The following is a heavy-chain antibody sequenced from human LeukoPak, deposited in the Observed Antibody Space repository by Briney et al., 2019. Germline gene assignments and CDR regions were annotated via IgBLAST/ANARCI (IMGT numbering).Heavy chain of an antibody. J-gene: IGHJ4*02. V-gene: IGHV1-46*03. CDR2: INPSGGST. CDR3: AREKGPWIQLWSNPFDY. CDR1: GYTFTSYY. D-gene: IGHD5-18*01. Sequence: ASVKVSCKASGYTFTSYYMHWVRQAPGQGLEWMGIINPSGGSTSYAQKSQGRVTMTRDTSTSTVYMELSSLRSEDTAVYYCAREKGPWIQLWSNPFDYWGQGTLVTVSS.